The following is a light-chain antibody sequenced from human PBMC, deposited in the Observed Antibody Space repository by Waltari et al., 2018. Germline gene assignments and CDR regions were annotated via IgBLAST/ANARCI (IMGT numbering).Light chain of an antibody. Sequence: QSALTQPASVSGTPGQSITISCTGTTSDVGNYDLVSWYQQYQGKAPKLLICEVNKRPSGLSSRFSGSKSGNTASLTISGLQAEDEADYYCCSYAGRGTYVFGSGTKVTVL. J-gene: IGLJ1*01. CDR2: EVN. CDR1: TSDVGNYDL. CDR3: CSYAGRGTYV. V-gene: IGLV2-23*02.